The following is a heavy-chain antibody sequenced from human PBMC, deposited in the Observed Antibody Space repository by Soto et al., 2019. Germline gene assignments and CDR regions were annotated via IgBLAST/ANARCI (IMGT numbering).Heavy chain of an antibody. V-gene: IGHV1-2*02. J-gene: IGHJ6*02. Sequence: WASVKVSCKASGYTFTGYYMHWVRQAPGQGLEWMGWINPNSGGTNYAQKFQGRVTMTRDTSISTAYMELSRLRSDDTAVYYCARGRGIADLYYYYGMDVWGQGTTVTVSS. CDR1: GYTFTGYY. CDR3: ARGRGIADLYYYYGMDV. D-gene: IGHD6-13*01. CDR2: INPNSGGT.